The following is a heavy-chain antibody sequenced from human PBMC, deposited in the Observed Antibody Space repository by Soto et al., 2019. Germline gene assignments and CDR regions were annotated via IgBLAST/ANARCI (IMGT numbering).Heavy chain of an antibody. D-gene: IGHD6-6*01. J-gene: IGHJ4*02. Sequence: SETLSLTCTVSGGSISSYYWSWIRQPPGKGLEWIGYIYYSGSTNYNPSLKSRVTISVDTSKNQFSLKLSSVTAADTAVYYCARDAGVRQLDYYFDYWGQGTLVTVSS. CDR1: GGSISSYY. V-gene: IGHV4-59*01. CDR2: IYYSGST. CDR3: ARDAGVRQLDYYFDY.